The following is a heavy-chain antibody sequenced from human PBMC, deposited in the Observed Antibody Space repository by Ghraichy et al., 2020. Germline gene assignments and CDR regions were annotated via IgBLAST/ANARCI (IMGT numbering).Heavy chain of an antibody. CDR1: GFTFSSYG. D-gene: IGHD6-6*01. J-gene: IGHJ4*02. CDR3: ARGIAARTSRYFDY. V-gene: IGHV3-33*01. Sequence: SCAASGFTFSSYGMHWVRQAPGKGLEWVAVIWYDGSNKYYADSVKGRFTISRDNSKNTLYLQMNSLRAEDTAVYYCARGIAARTSRYFDYWGQGTLVTVSS. CDR2: IWYDGSNK.